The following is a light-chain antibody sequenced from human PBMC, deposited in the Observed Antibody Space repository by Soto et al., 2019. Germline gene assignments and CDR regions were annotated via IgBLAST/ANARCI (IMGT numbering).Light chain of an antibody. J-gene: IGKJ4*01. CDR3: QQXXKWPLT. CDR1: ESVSSN. Sequence: EIVMTQSPATLSVSQGERATLSCRASESVSSNLAWYQQKPGQAPRLLIYGASTRATGIPARFSGSGSGTEFTLTISSLQSEDFAVYYXQQXXKWPLTFGGGTKVEIK. V-gene: IGKV3-15*01. CDR2: GAS.